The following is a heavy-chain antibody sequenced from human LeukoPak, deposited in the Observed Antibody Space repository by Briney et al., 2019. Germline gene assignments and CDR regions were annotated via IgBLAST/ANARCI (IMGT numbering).Heavy chain of an antibody. D-gene: IGHD6-13*01. Sequence: ASVTVSCTASGYTFTGYYMHWVRQAPGQGLEWMGWINPNSGGTNYAQKFQDRVTMTRDTSINTAYIELSRLRSDDTAVYYCAGGSSSRWSFDYWGQGTLVTVSS. J-gene: IGHJ4*02. CDR2: INPNSGGT. CDR3: AGGSSSRWSFDY. V-gene: IGHV1-2*02. CDR1: GYTFTGYY.